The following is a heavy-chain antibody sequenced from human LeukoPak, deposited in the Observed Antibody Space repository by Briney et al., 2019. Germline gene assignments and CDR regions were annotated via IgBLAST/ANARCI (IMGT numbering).Heavy chain of an antibody. CDR3: ARGVRYYDFWSGHRGAYYFDY. Sequence: SETLSLTCAAYGVSFSGYYWSWIRQPPGKGLEWIGEINHSGSTNYNPSLKSRVTISVDTSKNQFSLKLSSVTAADTAVYYCARGVRYYDFWSGHRGAYYFDYWDQGTLVTVSS. CDR1: GVSFSGYY. V-gene: IGHV4-34*01. CDR2: INHSGST. J-gene: IGHJ4*02. D-gene: IGHD3-3*01.